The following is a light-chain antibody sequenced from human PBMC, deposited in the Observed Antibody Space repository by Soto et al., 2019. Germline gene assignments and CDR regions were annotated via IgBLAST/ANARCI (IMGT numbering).Light chain of an antibody. J-gene: IGLJ2*01. Sequence: QSVLTQPPSVSAASGQDVTLSCSGRSPNIGNNYVSWYQQLPGAAPRLLIYDNSERPSGIPDRFSGSKSGTSATLDITGLPTGDEADYYCGTWDSCLRVVVFGGGTKLTVL. V-gene: IGLV1-51*01. CDR3: GTWDSCLRVVV. CDR1: SPNIGNNY. CDR2: DNS.